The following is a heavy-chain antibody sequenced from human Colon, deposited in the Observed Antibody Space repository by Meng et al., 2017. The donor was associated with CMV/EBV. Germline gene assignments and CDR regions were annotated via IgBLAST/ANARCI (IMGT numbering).Heavy chain of an antibody. Sequence: QLRVQESGPGLLKPSETLSLTCTVSGGSISSSSYYWGWIRQPPGKGLEWIGSIYYSGSTYYNPSLKSRVTISVDTSKNQFSLKLSSVTAADTAVYYCARAAAAGEYYFDYWGQGTLVTVSS. CDR3: ARAAAAGEYYFDY. J-gene: IGHJ4*02. D-gene: IGHD6-13*01. V-gene: IGHV4-39*07. CDR2: IYYSGST. CDR1: GGSISSSSYY.